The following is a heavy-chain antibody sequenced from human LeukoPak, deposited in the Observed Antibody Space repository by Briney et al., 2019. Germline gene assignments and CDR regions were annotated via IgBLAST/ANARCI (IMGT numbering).Heavy chain of an antibody. CDR1: KFTLHTYL. Sequence: GGSLRLSCAGSKFTLHTYLMSWVRQAPGKGLEWVAVISYDGSNKYYADSVKGRFTISRDNSKNTLYLQMNSLRAEDTAVYYCARDGPVVMTVTTSPFDYWGQGTLVTVSS. V-gene: IGHV3-30*03. CDR2: ISYDGSNK. D-gene: IGHD4-17*01. CDR3: ARDGPVVMTVTTSPFDY. J-gene: IGHJ4*02.